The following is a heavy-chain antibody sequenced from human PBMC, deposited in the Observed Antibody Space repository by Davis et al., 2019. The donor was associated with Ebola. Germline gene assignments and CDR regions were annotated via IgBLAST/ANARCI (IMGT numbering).Heavy chain of an antibody. CDR1: GFTFSDYY. V-gene: IGHV3-11*06. CDR3: ARDHFLLVGTT. D-gene: IGHD2-15*01. Sequence: GESLKISCAASGFTFSDYYMSWIRQAPGKGLEWVSYISSSSSYTNYADSVKGRFTISRDNAKNSLYLQMNSLRAEDTAVYYCARDHFLLVGTTWGQGTLVTASS. CDR2: ISSSSSYT. J-gene: IGHJ4*02.